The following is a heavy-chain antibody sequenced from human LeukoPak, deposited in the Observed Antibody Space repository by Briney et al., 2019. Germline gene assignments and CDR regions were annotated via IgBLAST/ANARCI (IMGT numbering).Heavy chain of an antibody. CDR1: GGSINSYY. CDR2: ISYSGTT. J-gene: IGHJ6*03. V-gene: IGHV4-59*01. Sequence: PSETLSLTCTVSGGSINSYYWSWIRQAPGKGLEWIGYISYSGTTNYNPSLKSRLSMSVDTSKNQFSLKLSSVTAADTAVYYCARASEDYYYYYMDVWGKGTTVTISS. CDR3: ARASEDYYYYYMDV. D-gene: IGHD1-14*01.